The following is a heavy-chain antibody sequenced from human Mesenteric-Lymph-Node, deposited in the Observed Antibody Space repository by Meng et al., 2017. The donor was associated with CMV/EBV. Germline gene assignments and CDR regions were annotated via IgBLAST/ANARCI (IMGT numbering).Heavy chain of an antibody. J-gene: IGHJ4*02. V-gene: IGHV3-23*03. D-gene: IGHD6-19*01. CDR2: FYSDGSNT. Sequence: GGSLRLSCAASGFTFSSYAMTWVRQAPGKGLEWVSVFYSDGSNTYYADSVKGRFTISRDNSKNTLYLQMNSLRAEDTAVYYCAKDLRGTYTSGWGNIDYWGQGTLVTVSS. CDR3: AKDLRGTYTSGWGNIDY. CDR1: GFTFSSYA.